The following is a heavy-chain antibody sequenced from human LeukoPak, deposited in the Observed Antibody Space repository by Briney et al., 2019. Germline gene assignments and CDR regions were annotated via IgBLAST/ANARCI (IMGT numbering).Heavy chain of an antibody. Sequence: GGSLRLSCAVSGFPFSNSWMYWVRQAPGKGLEGVANINKDGGGISYVDSVKGRFIISRDNTRNSLYLQMNSLRVEDTAVYFCAGGNSMDVWGKGTAVTVSS. D-gene: IGHD1/OR15-1a*01. CDR2: INKDGGGI. V-gene: IGHV3-7*03. CDR3: AGGNSMDV. J-gene: IGHJ6*04. CDR1: GFPFSNSW.